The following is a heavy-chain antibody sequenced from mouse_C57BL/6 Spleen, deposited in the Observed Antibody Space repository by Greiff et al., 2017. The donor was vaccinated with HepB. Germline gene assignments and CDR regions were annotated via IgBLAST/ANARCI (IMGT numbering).Heavy chain of an antibody. CDR3: ARSGPSPYFDY. V-gene: IGHV1-64*01. CDR1: GYTFTSYW. CDR2: IHPNSGST. J-gene: IGHJ2*01. D-gene: IGHD3-1*01. Sequence: QVQLQQPGAELVKPGASVKLSCKASGYTFTSYWMHWVKQRPGQGLEWIGMIHPNSGSTNYNEKFKSKATLTVDKSSSTAHMQLSSLTSEDSAVYYCARSGPSPYFDYWGQGTTLTVSS.